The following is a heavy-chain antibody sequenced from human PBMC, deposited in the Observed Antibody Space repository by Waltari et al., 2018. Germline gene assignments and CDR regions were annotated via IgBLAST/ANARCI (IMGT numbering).Heavy chain of an antibody. Sequence: QVQLVQSGAEVKKPGSSVKVSCKASGGTFSSSAISWVRQAPGQGLEWMGRIIPIFGTANYAQKFQGRVTITADKSTSTAYMELSSLRSEDTAVYYCASDDYYDSSGQSGVDYWGQGTLVTVSS. D-gene: IGHD3-22*01. CDR3: ASDDYYDSSGQSGVDY. CDR2: IIPIFGTA. V-gene: IGHV1-69*08. CDR1: GGTFSSSA. J-gene: IGHJ4*02.